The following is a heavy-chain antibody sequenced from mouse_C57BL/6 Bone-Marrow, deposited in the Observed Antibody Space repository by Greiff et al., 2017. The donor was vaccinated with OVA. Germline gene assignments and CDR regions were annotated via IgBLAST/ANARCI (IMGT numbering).Heavy chain of an antibody. J-gene: IGHJ3*01. Sequence: QVQLMESGAELVKPGASVKISCKASGYAFSSYWMNWVKQRPGKGLEWIGQIYSGDGDTNYNGKFKDKATLTADKSSNTAYMQLHSLASEDSAVYFCARGAYWGQGTLVTVSA. CDR1: GYAFSSYW. CDR3: ARGAY. CDR2: IYSGDGDT. V-gene: IGHV1-80*01.